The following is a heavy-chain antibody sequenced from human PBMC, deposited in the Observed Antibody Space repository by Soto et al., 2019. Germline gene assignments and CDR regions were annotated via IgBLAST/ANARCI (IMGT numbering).Heavy chain of an antibody. V-gene: IGHV1-18*01. CDR1: GYSFTNSG. D-gene: IGHD4-17*01. J-gene: IGHJ4*02. CDR3: ARRRCGDYDY. Sequence: QAQLVQSGAEVKEPGASVKVSCKASGYSFTNSGITWVRQAPGQGLEWMGWISTYNGTTNYAQKLQGRVTLTTDTSTSTDYMEMRSLRADDTAVYYGARRRCGDYDYWGQGTLVTVSS. CDR2: ISTYNGTT.